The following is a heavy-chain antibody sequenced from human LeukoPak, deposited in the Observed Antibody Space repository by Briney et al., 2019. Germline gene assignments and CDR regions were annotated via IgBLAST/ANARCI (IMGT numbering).Heavy chain of an antibody. Sequence: QTGGSLRLSCAASGITFSGLAMARVRQAPGKGLEWVSTVGSSGVNTHYADSVKGRFTISRDNSKSTLHLQMNSLRVEDTALYYCATTPSSTPPDYWGQGTLVTVSS. D-gene: IGHD6-13*01. CDR2: VGSSGVNT. CDR1: GITFSGLA. CDR3: ATTPSSTPPDY. J-gene: IGHJ4*02. V-gene: IGHV3-23*01.